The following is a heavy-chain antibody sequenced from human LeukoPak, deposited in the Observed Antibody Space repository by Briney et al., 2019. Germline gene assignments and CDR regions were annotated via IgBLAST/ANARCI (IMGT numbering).Heavy chain of an antibody. J-gene: IGHJ4*02. CDR2: ISSSSSYI. Sequence: GGSLRLSCAASGFTFSSYHMNWVRQAPGKGLEWVSSISSSSSYIKYADSVKGRFTISRDNAKNSVYLQMNSLRAEDTAVYYCARAVDYYDIGGYPYWGQGTLVTVSS. CDR1: GFTFSSYH. CDR3: ARAVDYYDIGGYPY. D-gene: IGHD3-22*01. V-gene: IGHV3-21*01.